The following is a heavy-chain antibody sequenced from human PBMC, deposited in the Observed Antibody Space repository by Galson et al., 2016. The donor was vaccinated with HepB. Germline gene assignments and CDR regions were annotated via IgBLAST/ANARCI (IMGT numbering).Heavy chain of an antibody. J-gene: IGHJ4*02. CDR2: IGDSGGDV. V-gene: IGHV3-23*01. D-gene: IGHD3-3*01. CDR3: AKVLGIAIFGVTVYTSDH. CDR1: GFTFSSYA. Sequence: SLRLCCAASGFTFSSYAMSWVRQAPGKGLEWVSSIGDSGGDVYYADSVKGRFTISRDSSKSTLSLQMDSLRAEDTAVYYCAKVLGIAIFGVTVYTSDHWGQGTLVTVSS.